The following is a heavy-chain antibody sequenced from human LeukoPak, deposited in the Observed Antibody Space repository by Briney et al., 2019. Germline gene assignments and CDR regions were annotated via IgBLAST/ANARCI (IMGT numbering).Heavy chain of an antibody. J-gene: IGHJ4*02. Sequence: PGGSLRLSCEVSGFTFSSYSMTWVRQVPGKGLEWIAYMTATSNTFYYADSVKDRFTISRDNAQASLYLQMISLRADDTAVYYCARVSGRLKRQTDLDICGQRTLVIVSS. D-gene: IGHD1-1*01. CDR2: MTATSNTF. CDR1: GFTFSSYS. V-gene: IGHV3-48*04. CDR3: ARVSGRLKRQTDLDI.